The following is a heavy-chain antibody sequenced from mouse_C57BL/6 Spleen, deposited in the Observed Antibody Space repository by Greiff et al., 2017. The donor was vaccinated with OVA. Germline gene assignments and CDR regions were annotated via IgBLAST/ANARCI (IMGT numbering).Heavy chain of an antibody. CDR3: ARALITTVVATPYWYFDV. Sequence: VQLQQSGAELVKPGASVKISCKASGYAFSSYWMNWVKQRPGKGLEWIGQIYPGDGDTNYNGKFKGKATLTADKSSSTAYMQLSSLTSEDSAVYFCARALITTVVATPYWYFDVWGTGTTVTVSS. J-gene: IGHJ1*03. V-gene: IGHV1-80*01. CDR2: IYPGDGDT. D-gene: IGHD1-1*01. CDR1: GYAFSSYW.